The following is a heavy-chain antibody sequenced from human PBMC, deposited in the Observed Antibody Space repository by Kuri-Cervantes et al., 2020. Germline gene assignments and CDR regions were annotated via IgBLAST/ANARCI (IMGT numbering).Heavy chain of an antibody. D-gene: IGHD3-22*01. CDR3: ARGSGYYGYWYFDL. CDR1: GFTFSSYS. CDR2: IKQDGSEK. J-gene: IGHJ2*01. V-gene: IGHV3-7*04. Sequence: GESLKISCAASGFTFSSYSMNWVRQAPGKGLEWVANIKQDGSEKYYVDSVKGRFTISRDNAKNSLYLQMNSLRAEDTAVYYCARGSGYYGYWYFDLWGRGTLVTVSS.